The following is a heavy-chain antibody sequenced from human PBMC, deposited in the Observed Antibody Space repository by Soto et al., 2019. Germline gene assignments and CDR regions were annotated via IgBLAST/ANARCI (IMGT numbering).Heavy chain of an antibody. J-gene: IGHJ6*02. CDR3: ARDQIKNYYYYGMDV. CDR1: GGSISSGGYY. V-gene: IGHV4-31*03. CDR2: IYYSGST. Sequence: QVQLQESGPGLVKPSQTLSLTCTVSGGSISSGGYYWSWIRQHPGKGLEWIGYIYYSGSTYYNPSLKSGVTISVDTSKNQFSLKLSSVTAADTAVYYCARDQIKNYYYYGMDVWGQGTTVTVSS.